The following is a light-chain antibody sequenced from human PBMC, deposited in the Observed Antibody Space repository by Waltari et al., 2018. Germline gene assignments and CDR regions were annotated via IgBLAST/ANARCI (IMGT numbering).Light chain of an antibody. CDR2: TNN. Sequence: SYELTQALSVSVALGQTARITCGGNNIGSKSVHWYQPKPGQAPPVVTYTNNIRPSGIPERFSGSNSGNTAALTISRAQAGDEADYYCQVWDGSTAVFGTGTKVTVL. J-gene: IGLJ1*01. CDR3: QVWDGSTAV. V-gene: IGLV3-9*01. CDR1: NIGSKS.